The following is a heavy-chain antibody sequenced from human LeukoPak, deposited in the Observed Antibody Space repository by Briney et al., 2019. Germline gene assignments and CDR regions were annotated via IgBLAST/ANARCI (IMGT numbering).Heavy chain of an antibody. V-gene: IGHV4-38-2*02. CDR3: ARDDTGIVGATKVNAFDI. Sequence: SETLSLTCTVSSYSISSGYYWGWIRQPPGKGLEWIGSIYHSGSTYYNPSLKSRVTISVDTSKNQFSLKLSSVTAADTAVYYCARDDTGIVGATKVNAFDIWGQGTMVTVSS. CDR1: SYSISSGYY. J-gene: IGHJ3*02. D-gene: IGHD1-26*01. CDR2: IYHSGST.